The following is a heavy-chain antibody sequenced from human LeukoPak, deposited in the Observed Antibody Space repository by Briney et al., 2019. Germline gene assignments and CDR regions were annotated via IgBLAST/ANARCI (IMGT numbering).Heavy chain of an antibody. D-gene: IGHD6-6*01. CDR3: AKWKYSNSGIDDY. J-gene: IGHJ4*02. CDR1: GFTFSNYA. V-gene: IGHV3-23*01. Sequence: GGSLRLTCAASGFTFSNYAMSWVRQVPGKGLEWVSVISGSGDNTYYADSVKGRFTISRDNSKNMLYLQMNSLRAEDTAVYYCAKWKYSNSGIDDYWGQGTLVTVSS. CDR2: ISGSGDNT.